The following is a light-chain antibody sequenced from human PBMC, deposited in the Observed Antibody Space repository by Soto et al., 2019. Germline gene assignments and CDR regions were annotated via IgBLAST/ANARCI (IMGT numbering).Light chain of an antibody. CDR1: SSDVGGYNY. CDR3: SSYTTITTYV. J-gene: IGLJ1*01. CDR2: DVR. V-gene: IGLV2-14*01. Sequence: QSVLTQPASVSGSPGQSITISCTGTSSDVGGYNYVSWYQQHPGKAPKLMIYDVRNRPSGVSNRFSGSKSVNTASLTISGLQAEDVADYYCSSYTTITTYVFGTGTKVTV.